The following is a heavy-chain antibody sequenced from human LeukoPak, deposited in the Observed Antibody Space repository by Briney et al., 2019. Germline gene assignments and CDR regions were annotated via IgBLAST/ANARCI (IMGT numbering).Heavy chain of an antibody. CDR1: GGSFSSYY. V-gene: IGHV4-39*07. J-gene: IGHJ5*02. CDR2: IYFSGRT. D-gene: IGHD6-13*01. CDR3: ARDQGSSWSHNWFDP. Sequence: SETLSLTCAVYGGSFSSYYWGWIRQPPGKGLEWIGSIYFSGRTYYNPSLKSRVTISVDSSKNQFSLKLSSVTAADTAVYYCARDQGSSWSHNWFDPWGQGTLVTVSS.